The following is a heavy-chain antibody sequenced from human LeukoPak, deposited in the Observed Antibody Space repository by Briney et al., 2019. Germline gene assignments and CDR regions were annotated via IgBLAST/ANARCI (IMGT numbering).Heavy chain of an antibody. CDR2: IIPIFGTA. J-gene: IGHJ4*02. V-gene: IGHV1-69*05. Sequence: ASVKVSCQASGGTFSSYAISWVRQAPGQGLEWMGGIIPIFGTANYAQKFQGRVTITTDESTSTAYMELGSLRSEDTAVYYCARGRYGDYVAFDYWGQGTLVTVSS. CDR1: GGTFSSYA. D-gene: IGHD4-17*01. CDR3: ARGRYGDYVAFDY.